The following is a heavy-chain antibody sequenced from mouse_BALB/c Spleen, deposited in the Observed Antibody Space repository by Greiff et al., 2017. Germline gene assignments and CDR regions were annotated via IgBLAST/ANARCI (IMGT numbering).Heavy chain of an antibody. Sequence: SGPELVKPGASVKIPCKASGYTFTDYNMDWVKQSHGKSLEWIGDINPNNGGTIYNQKFKGKATLTVDKSSSTAYMELRSLTSEDTAVYYCARRVSYYGNYEYFDYWGQGTTLTVSS. CDR2: INPNNGGT. V-gene: IGHV1-18*01. CDR1: GYTFTDYN. J-gene: IGHJ2*01. CDR3: ARRVSYYGNYEYFDY. D-gene: IGHD2-10*01.